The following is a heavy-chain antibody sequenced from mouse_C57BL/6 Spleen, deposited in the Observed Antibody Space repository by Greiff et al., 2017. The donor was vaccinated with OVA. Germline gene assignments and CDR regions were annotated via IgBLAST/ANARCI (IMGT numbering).Heavy chain of an antibody. CDR2: INPNNGGT. J-gene: IGHJ2*01. V-gene: IGHV1-26*01. CDR3: SSFTDVYDGYYFDY. D-gene: IGHD2-2*01. CDR1: GYTFTDYY. Sequence: EVQLQQSGPELVKPGASVKISCKASGYTFTDYYMNWVKQSHGKSLEWIGDINPNNGGTSYNQKFKGKATLTVDKSSSTAYMELRSLTSEDSAVYFCSSFTDVYDGYYFDYWGQGTTLTVSS.